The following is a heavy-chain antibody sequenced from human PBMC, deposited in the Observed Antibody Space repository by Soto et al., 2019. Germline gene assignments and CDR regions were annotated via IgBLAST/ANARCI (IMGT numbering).Heavy chain of an antibody. Sequence: QIELQESGPGLVKPSQTLSLTCFVSGYFIGAGGYYWSWIRHHPGKGLEWIGSFYSSGSIIYNPSLRSRVVISGDMSTNQFSMSLTSVTAADTARYYCARMYSSGSGWFHPWGQGTLVTVSS. J-gene: IGHJ5*02. D-gene: IGHD6-19*01. CDR2: FYSSGSI. CDR3: ARMYSSGSGWFHP. CDR1: GYFIGAGGYY. V-gene: IGHV4-31*02.